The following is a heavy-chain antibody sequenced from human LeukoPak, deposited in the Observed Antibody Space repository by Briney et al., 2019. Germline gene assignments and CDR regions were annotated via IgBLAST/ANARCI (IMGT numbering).Heavy chain of an antibody. V-gene: IGHV3-21*04. J-gene: IGHJ4*02. CDR3: AKEPLQGQFDY. CDR1: GFTFNSYS. D-gene: IGHD5-24*01. Sequence: GGSLRLSCTASGFTFNSYSMNWVRQAPGKGLEWVSSTSSSSSYIYYADSVKGRFTISRDNSKNTLYLQMNSLRAEDTAVYYCAKEPLQGQFDYWGQGTLVTVSS. CDR2: TSSSSSYI.